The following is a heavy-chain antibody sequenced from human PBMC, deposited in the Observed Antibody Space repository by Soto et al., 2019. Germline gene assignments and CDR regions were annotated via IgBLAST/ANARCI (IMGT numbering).Heavy chain of an antibody. Sequence: PGGSLRLSCAASGFTFSSYAMSWVRQAPGKGLEWVSAISGSGGSTYYADSVKGRFTISRDNSKNTLYLQMNSLRAEDTAVYYCAKPTYSGYGLGYFDYWGQGTLVTVSS. CDR3: AKPTYSGYGLGYFDY. D-gene: IGHD5-12*01. CDR1: GFTFSSYA. V-gene: IGHV3-23*01. J-gene: IGHJ4*02. CDR2: ISGSGGST.